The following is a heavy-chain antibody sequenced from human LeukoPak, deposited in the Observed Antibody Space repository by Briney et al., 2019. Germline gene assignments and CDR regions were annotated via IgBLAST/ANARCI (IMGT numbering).Heavy chain of an antibody. V-gene: IGHV3-30-3*01. J-gene: IGHJ6*02. CDR1: GFTFSSYA. Sequence: GGSLRLSCAASGFTFSSYAMHWVRQAPGKGLEWVAVISYDGSNKYYADSVKGRFTISRDNSKNTLYLQMNSLRAEDTAVYYCASATAAAGNYYYGMDVWGQGTTVTVSS. CDR3: ASATAAAGNYYYGMDV. CDR2: ISYDGSNK. D-gene: IGHD6-13*01.